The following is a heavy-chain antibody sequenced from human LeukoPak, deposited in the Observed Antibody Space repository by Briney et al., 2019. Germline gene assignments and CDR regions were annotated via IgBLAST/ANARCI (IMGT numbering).Heavy chain of an antibody. D-gene: IGHD3-10*01. CDR2: IDHTGSI. Sequence: SATLSLTCAVNAGSFTGYYWSWIRQPPGKGLEWIGEIDHTGSINYNPSLRSRVTISVDTFKNQFSLNLRSVTAADRAIYYCARGVYGPGSHYRYWGQGTLVTVSS. V-gene: IGHV4-34*01. CDR1: AGSFTGYY. CDR3: ARGVYGPGSHYRY. J-gene: IGHJ4*02.